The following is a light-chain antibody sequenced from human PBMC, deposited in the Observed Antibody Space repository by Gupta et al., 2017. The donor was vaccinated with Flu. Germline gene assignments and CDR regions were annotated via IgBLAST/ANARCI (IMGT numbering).Light chain of an antibody. Sequence: TSDDIGGYNYVSWYQQHPGKAPKFIIYEVTNRPSGVSDRFSGSKSGNTASLTISGLQGEDEADYYCCSYRSSSTPVFGTGTKVTVL. V-gene: IGLV2-14*01. J-gene: IGLJ1*01. CDR2: EVT. CDR3: CSYRSSSTPV. CDR1: SDDIGGYNY.